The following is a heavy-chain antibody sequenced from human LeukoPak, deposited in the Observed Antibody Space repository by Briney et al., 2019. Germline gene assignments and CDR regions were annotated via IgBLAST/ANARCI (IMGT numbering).Heavy chain of an antibody. CDR2: IYYSGST. CDR1: GGSISSYY. V-gene: IGHV4-59*01. CDR3: ARAAPGFTYYYDSSGYYLDAFDI. D-gene: IGHD3-22*01. Sequence: PSETLSLTCTVSGGSISSYYWSWIRHPPGKGLEWIGHIYYSGSTNYNPSLKSRVTISVDTSKNQFSLKLSSVTAADTAVYYCARAAPGFTYYYDSSGYYLDAFDIWGQGTMVTVSS. J-gene: IGHJ3*02.